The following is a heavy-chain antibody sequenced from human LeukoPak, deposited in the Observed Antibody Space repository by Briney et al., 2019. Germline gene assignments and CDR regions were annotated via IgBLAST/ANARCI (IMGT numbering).Heavy chain of an antibody. Sequence: PGGSLRLSCTASGFTFGDYAMSWFRQAPGKGLEWVSVIYSGGSTYYADSVKGRFTISRDNSKNTLYLQMNSLRAEDTAVYYCARGVRRRPDAFDIWGQGTMVTVSS. CDR1: GFTFGDYA. J-gene: IGHJ3*02. CDR2: IYSGGST. V-gene: IGHV3-66*01. CDR3: ARGVRRRPDAFDI. D-gene: IGHD6-25*01.